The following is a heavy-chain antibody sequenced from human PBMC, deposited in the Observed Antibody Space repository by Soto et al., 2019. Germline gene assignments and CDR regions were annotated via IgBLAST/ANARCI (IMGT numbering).Heavy chain of an antibody. Sequence: PGASLKISCKGSGYNFANYWIGWVRQMPGKGLEWMGMIFPGDSDTKNSPSLQVQITMSVDKSDSSAYLQWRSLKASDTAMYYCAAGYTTGPDAFDIWGQGTMVTVSS. CDR2: IFPGDSDT. J-gene: IGHJ3*02. D-gene: IGHD6-13*01. CDR3: AAGYTTGPDAFDI. V-gene: IGHV5-51*01. CDR1: GYNFANYW.